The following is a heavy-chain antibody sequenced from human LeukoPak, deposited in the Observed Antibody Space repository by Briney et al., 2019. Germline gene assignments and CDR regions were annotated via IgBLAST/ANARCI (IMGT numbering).Heavy chain of an antibody. CDR2: ISSSSSYI. J-gene: IGHJ4*02. D-gene: IGHD3-22*01. Sequence: PGGSLRLSCAASGFTFSNHAMNWVRQAPGKGLEWVSYISSSSSYIYYADSVKGRFTISRDNAKNSLYLQMNSLGAEDTAVYYCARAIYDSSGFYAYYFDYWGQGTLVTVSS. CDR1: GFTFSNHA. V-gene: IGHV3-21*01. CDR3: ARAIYDSSGFYAYYFDY.